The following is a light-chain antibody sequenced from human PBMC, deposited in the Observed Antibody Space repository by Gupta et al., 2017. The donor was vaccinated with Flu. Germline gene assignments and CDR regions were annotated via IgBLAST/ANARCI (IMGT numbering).Light chain of an antibody. J-gene: IGKJ3*01. CDR2: WAS. CDR3: HQYYSTPFT. V-gene: IGKV4-1*01. Sequence: IVMTQSPDSLALSLSETATINCKSSQSVLYSSNNKNYLAWYQQKPGHPPKLLIYWASTRESGVTDRFSGSGSGTDFTLTISSLQAEDVAVYYCHQYYSTPFTFGPGTKVDIK. CDR1: QSVLYSSNNKNY.